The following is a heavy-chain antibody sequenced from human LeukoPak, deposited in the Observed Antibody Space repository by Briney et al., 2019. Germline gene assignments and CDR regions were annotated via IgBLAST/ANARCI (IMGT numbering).Heavy chain of an antibody. D-gene: IGHD4-17*01. CDR1: GGSINSGGYS. CDR3: AREYYGAYTYRYFDL. CDR2: IYHTESS. J-gene: IGHJ2*01. Sequence: SETLFLTCAVSGGSINSGGYSWSWIRQPPGKGLEWIGNIYHTESSYYNPSLKSRVIMSIDRSKNQFSLQLSSVTAADTAVYYCAREYYGAYTYRYFDLWGRGTLVSVSS. V-gene: IGHV4-30-2*01.